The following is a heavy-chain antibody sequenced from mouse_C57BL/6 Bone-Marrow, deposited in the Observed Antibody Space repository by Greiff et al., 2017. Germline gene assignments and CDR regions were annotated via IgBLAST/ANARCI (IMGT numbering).Heavy chain of an antibody. CDR2: ISRGGDYT. D-gene: IGHD3-3*01. J-gene: IGHJ4*01. CDR1: GFTFSSYS. V-gene: IGHV5S21*01. CDR3: ARARRRAMDY. Sequence: EVMLVESGEGLVKPGASLKLSCAASGFTFSSYSMSWVRQTPAKRLEWVAYISRGGDYTYYADTVKGRFTISGDKARSTLYLQMSSLTSEDTAVYYCARARRRAMDYWGQGTSVTVSS.